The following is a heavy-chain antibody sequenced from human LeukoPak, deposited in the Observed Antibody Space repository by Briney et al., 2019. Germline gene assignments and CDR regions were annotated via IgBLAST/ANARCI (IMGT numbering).Heavy chain of an antibody. CDR3: ARAHYYEYVWGSYRPSSYYYYGMDV. CDR1: GGSFSGYY. D-gene: IGHD3-16*02. CDR2: INNSGST. J-gene: IGHJ6*02. Sequence: SETLSLTCAVYGGSFSGYYWSWIRQPPGKGLEWIGEINNSGSTNYNPSLKSRVTISVDTSKNQFSLKLSSVTAADTAVYYCARAHYYEYVWGSYRPSSYYYYGMDVWGQGTTVTVSS. V-gene: IGHV4-34*01.